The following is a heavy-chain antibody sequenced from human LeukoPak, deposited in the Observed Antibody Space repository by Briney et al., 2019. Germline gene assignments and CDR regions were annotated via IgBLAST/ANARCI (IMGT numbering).Heavy chain of an antibody. CDR3: ARGGIQVSGIDEFDY. CDR1: GFTFIDYD. Sequence: PGGSLRLSCAASGFTFIDYDMHWVRHVIGKGLEWVSATGIRGDTHYSGSVKGRFTISRENAESSLYLQMNSLRAEDTAVYYCARGGIQVSGIDEFDYWGQGTLVTVSS. CDR2: TGIRGDT. J-gene: IGHJ4*02. V-gene: IGHV3-13*01. D-gene: IGHD6-19*01.